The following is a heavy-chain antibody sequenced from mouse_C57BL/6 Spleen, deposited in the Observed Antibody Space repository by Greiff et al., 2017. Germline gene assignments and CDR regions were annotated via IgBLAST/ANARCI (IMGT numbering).Heavy chain of an antibody. CDR2: IYPGSGNT. D-gene: IGHD5-1*01. J-gene: IGHJ4*01. CDR1: GYTFTDYY. CDR3: AKSLPGSARDY. V-gene: IGHV1-76*01. Sequence: VQLQQSGAELVRPGASVKLSCKASGYTFTDYYINWVKQRPGQGLEWIARIYPGSGNTYSNEKFKGKATLTAEISSSTADMQLSSLTSEDSAVYFCAKSLPGSARDYWGQGTSVTVSS.